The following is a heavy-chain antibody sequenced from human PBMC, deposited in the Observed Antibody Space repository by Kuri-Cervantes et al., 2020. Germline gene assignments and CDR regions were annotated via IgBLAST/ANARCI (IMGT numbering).Heavy chain of an antibody. CDR3: ARGKLSVAAAGTYWFDP. CDR1: GGTFSSYA. D-gene: IGHD6-13*01. J-gene: IGHJ5*02. CDR2: ITPFNGNT. V-gene: IGHV1-69*10. Sequence: SVKVSCKASGGTFSSYAISWVRQAPGQGLEWMGWITPFNGNTNYAQKFQDRVTITRDRSMSTAYMELSSLRSEDTAVYYCARGKLSVAAAGTYWFDPWGQGTLVTVSS.